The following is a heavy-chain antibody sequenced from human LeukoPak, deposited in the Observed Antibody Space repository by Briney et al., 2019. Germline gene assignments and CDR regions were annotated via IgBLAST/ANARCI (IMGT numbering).Heavy chain of an antibody. CDR3: ARRGVGGSFDY. CDR2: MYHTGDT. CDR1: GDSISSYY. V-gene: IGHV4-59*08. J-gene: IGHJ4*02. D-gene: IGHD1-26*01. Sequence: SETLSLTCTVSGDSISSYYWSWIRQPPGKGLEWIAYMYHTGDTNYNPSLKSRVTMSVDTSKNQFSLKVTSVTAADTAVYYCARRGVGGSFDYWSQGTLVTVSS.